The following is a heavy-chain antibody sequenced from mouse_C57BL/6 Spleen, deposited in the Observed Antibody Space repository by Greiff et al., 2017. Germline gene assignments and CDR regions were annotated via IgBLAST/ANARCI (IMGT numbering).Heavy chain of an antibody. CDR2: INPSNGGT. D-gene: IGHD1-1*01. J-gene: IGHJ2*01. CDR1: GYTFTSYW. V-gene: IGHV1-53*01. Sequence: VQLQQPGTELVKPGASVKLSCKASGYTFTSYWMHWVKQRPGQGLEWIGNINPSNGGTNYNEKFKSKATLTVDKSSSTAYMQLSSLTSEDSAVYYWARGDYGKGVYFDYWGQGTTLTVSS. CDR3: ARGDYGKGVYFDY.